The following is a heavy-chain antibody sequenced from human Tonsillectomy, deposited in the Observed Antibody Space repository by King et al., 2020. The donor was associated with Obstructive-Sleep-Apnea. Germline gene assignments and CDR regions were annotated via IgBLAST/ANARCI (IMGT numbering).Heavy chain of an antibody. CDR2: ISWHSGSI. CDR1: GFTFDDYA. J-gene: IGHJ4*02. CDR3: AKGMVGGTWAAIDY. Sequence: VQLVESGGGLVQPGRSLRLSCAASGFTFDDYAMHWVRQAPGKGLEWVSRISWHSGSIGYADSVKGRFTISRDNAKNSLYLQMNSLRAEDTALYYCAKGMVGGTWAAIDYWGQGTLVTVSS. D-gene: IGHD1-26*01. V-gene: IGHV3-9*01.